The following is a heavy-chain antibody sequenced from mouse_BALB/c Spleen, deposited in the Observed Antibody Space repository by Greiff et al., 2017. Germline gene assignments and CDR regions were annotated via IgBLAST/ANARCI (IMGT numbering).Heavy chain of an antibody. V-gene: IGHV1S135*01. D-gene: IGHD2-10*02. CDR2: IDPYNGGT. J-gene: IGHJ1*01. CDR1: GYAFTSYN. Sequence: EVQLQQSGPELVKPGASVKVSCKASGYAFTSYNMYWVKQSHGKSLEWIGYIDPYNGGTSYNQKFKGKATLTVDKSSSTAYMHLNSLTSEDSAVYYCARKYGNYGVPYWDFDVWGAGTTVTVSS. CDR3: ARKYGNYGVPYWDFDV.